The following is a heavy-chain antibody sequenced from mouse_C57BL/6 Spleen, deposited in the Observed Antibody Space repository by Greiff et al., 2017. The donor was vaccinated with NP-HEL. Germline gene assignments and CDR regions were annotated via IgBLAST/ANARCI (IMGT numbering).Heavy chain of an antibody. D-gene: IGHD1-1*01. CDR2: IYPDGGST. CDR3: ARRNYGSGV. CDR1: GYTFTSYW. V-gene: IGHV1-64*01. Sequence: QVQLQQPGAELVKPGASVKLSCKASGYTFTSYWMHWVKQRPGQGLEWIGMIYPDGGSTNYNEKFKSKATLTVDKSSSTAYMQLSSLTSEDSAVDYSARRNYGSGVWGTGTTVTVSS. J-gene: IGHJ1*03.